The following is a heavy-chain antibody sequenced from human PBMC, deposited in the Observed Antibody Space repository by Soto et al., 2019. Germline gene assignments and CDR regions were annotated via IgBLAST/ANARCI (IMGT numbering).Heavy chain of an antibody. CDR1: GFTFSNYE. J-gene: IGHJ6*02. CDR3: ARDRKGYYDSSGYSYYYYYGMDV. V-gene: IGHV3-48*03. Sequence: EVQLVESGGGLVQPGGSLRLSCAASGFTFSNYEMNWVRQAPGKVLEWVSYISSSGSTINYADSVKGRFTISRDNAENSLYLQMSSLRAEDTAVYYCARDRKGYYDSSGYSYYYYYGMDVWGQGTTVTVSS. CDR2: ISSSGSTI. D-gene: IGHD3-22*01.